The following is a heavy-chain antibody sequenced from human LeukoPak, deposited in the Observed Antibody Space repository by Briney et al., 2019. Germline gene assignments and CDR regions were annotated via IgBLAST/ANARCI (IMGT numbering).Heavy chain of an antibody. D-gene: IGHD4-17*01. CDR3: ARGMTTGPDP. CDR1: GGSISSYS. J-gene: IGHJ5*02. V-gene: IGHV4-59*08. Sequence: SETLSLTCTVSGGSISSYSWSWIRQPPGKGLEWIGYIYYSGSINYNPSLKSRLTISVDTSKNQFSLKLSSVTAADTAVYYCARGMTTGPDPWGQGTLVTVSS. CDR2: IYYSGSI.